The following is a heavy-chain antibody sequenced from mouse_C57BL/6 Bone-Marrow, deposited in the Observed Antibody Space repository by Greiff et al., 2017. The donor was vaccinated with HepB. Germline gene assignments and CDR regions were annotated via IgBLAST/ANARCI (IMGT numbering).Heavy chain of an antibody. Sequence: QVQLQQPGAELVKPGASVKLSCKASGYTFTSYWMQWVKQRPGQGLEWIGEIDPSDSYTNYNQKFKGKATLTVDTSSSTAYMQLSSLTSEDSAVYYCANYDYDGNAMDYWGQGTSVTVSS. CDR1: GYTFTSYW. V-gene: IGHV1-50*01. CDR2: IDPSDSYT. J-gene: IGHJ4*01. CDR3: ANYDYDGNAMDY. D-gene: IGHD2-4*01.